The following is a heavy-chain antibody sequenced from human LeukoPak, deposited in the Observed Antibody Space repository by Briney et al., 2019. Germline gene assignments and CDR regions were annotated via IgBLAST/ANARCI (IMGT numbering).Heavy chain of an antibody. CDR3: AKESDSSLLPPPDY. CDR1: GFTFSSYG. V-gene: IGHV3-30*02. Sequence: GGSLRLSCAASGFTFSSYGMHWVRQAPGKGLEWVAFIRYDGSNKYYADSVKGRFTISRDNSKNTLSLQMNRLRAEDTALYYCAKESDSSLLPPPDYWGQGTLVTVSS. D-gene: IGHD2-21*02. J-gene: IGHJ4*02. CDR2: IRYDGSNK.